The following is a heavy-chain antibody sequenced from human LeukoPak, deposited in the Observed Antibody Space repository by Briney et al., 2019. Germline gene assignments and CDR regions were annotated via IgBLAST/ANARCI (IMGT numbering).Heavy chain of an antibody. Sequence: PSETLSLTCTVSGDSIRSHYCAWIRQSPGKGLEWIGHIYNSATTDYNPSFKTRANISIDPSTKQFSLKMTSVTAPDPAVYSCARGGEGYNDDAFEVWGLGTAVTVSS. CDR1: GDSIRSHY. J-gene: IGHJ3*01. CDR2: IYNSATT. V-gene: IGHV4-59*11. CDR3: ARGGEGYNDDAFEV. D-gene: IGHD5-24*01.